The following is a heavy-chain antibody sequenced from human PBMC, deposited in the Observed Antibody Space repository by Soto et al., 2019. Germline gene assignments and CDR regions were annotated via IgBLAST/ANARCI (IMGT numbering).Heavy chain of an antibody. CDR1: GFTFSDYY. V-gene: IGHV3-11*01. Sequence: GGSLRLSCAASGFTFSDYYMSWIRQAPGKGLEWVSYISSSGSTIYYADSVKGRFTISRDNAKNSLYLQMNSLRAEDTAVYYCARSYPEQLVPNYYYYYYMDVWGKGTTVTVSS. CDR2: ISSSGSTI. J-gene: IGHJ6*03. D-gene: IGHD6-6*01. CDR3: ARSYPEQLVPNYYYYYYMDV.